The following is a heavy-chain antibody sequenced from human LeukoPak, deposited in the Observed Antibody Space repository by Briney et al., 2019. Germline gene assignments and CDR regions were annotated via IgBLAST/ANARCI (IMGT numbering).Heavy chain of an antibody. V-gene: IGHV4-31*03. CDR3: ARERSWGSST. CDR2: IYYSGST. CDR1: GGSISSGGYY. Sequence: PSETLSLTCTVSGGSISSGGYYWSWLRQHPGKGLEWIGYIYYSGSTYYNPSLKSRVTISVDTSKNQFSLKLSSVTAADTAVYYCARERSWGSSTWGQGTLVTVSS. J-gene: IGHJ4*02. D-gene: IGHD1-26*01.